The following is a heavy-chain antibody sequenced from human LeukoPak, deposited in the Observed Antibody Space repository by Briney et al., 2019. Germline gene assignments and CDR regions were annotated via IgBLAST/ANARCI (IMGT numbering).Heavy chain of an antibody. D-gene: IGHD2-8*01. CDR2: INLNGGGT. Sequence: ASVKVSCTASGYTLTSYYLHWVRQAPGQGLEWLGWINLNGGGTLSAQKFQGRVTMTRDASISTAYMELSGLRSDDTAVYYCATRCTNGVCYKAYYMDVWGKGTTVTVSS. CDR1: GYTLTSYY. CDR3: ATRCTNGVCYKAYYMDV. J-gene: IGHJ6*03. V-gene: IGHV1-2*02.